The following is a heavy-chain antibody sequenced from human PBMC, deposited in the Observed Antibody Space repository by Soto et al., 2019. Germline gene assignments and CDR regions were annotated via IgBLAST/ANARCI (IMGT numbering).Heavy chain of an antibody. CDR3: ARDFYVPIVVVPGHYGMDV. V-gene: IGHV3-7*01. D-gene: IGHD2-2*01. CDR2: IKQDGSEK. CDR1: GFTFSSYW. Sequence: QPGGPLRLSCAASGFTFSSYWMSWVRQAPGKGLEWVANIKQDGSEKYYVDSVKGRFTISRDNAKNSLYLQMNSLRAEDTAVYYCARDFYVPIVVVPGHYGMDVWGQGTTVTVSS. J-gene: IGHJ6*02.